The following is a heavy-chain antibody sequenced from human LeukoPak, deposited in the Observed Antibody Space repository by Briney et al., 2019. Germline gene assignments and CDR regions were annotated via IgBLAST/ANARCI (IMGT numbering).Heavy chain of an antibody. CDR1: GFTFSSSA. CDR2: ISNNGGYT. CDR3: AKQLGYCSDGSCYFPY. V-gene: IGHV3-23*01. D-gene: IGHD2-15*01. J-gene: IGHJ4*02. Sequence: GGSLRLSCAASGFTFSSSAMSWVRQAPGKGLEWVSTISNNGGYTYYADSVQGRFTISRDDSKSTLCLQMNSLRAEDTAVYYCAKQLGYCSDGSCYFPYWGQGTLVTVSS.